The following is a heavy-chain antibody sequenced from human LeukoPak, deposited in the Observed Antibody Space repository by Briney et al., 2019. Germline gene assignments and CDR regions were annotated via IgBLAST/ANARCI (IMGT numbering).Heavy chain of an antibody. D-gene: IGHD2-2*02. CDR3: ARDRGYCSSTSCYTGYWYFDL. J-gene: IGHJ2*01. Sequence: SVKVSCKPSGGTFSSYAISWVRQAPGQRLEWMGGIIPIFGTANYAQKFQGRVTITADESTSTAYMELSSLRSEDTAVYYCARDRGYCSSTSCYTGYWYFDLWGRGTLVTVSS. V-gene: IGHV1-69*13. CDR1: GGTFSSYA. CDR2: IIPIFGTA.